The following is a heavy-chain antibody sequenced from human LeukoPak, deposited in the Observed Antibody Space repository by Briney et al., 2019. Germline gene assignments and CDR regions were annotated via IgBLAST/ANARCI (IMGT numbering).Heavy chain of an antibody. CDR1: SGSISSSSYY. J-gene: IGHJ6*02. CDR2: IYYSGST. Sequence: SETLSLTCTVSSGSISSSSYYWGWIRQPPGKGLEWIGSIYYSGSTYYNPSLKSRVTISVDTSKNQSSLKLSSVTAADTAVHYCASTHGVAARYYYYYGMDVWGQGTTVTVSS. D-gene: IGHD2-8*01. CDR3: ASTHGVAARYYYYYGMDV. V-gene: IGHV4-39*01.